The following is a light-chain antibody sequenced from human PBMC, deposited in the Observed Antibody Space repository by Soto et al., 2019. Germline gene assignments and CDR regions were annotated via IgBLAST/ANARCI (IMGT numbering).Light chain of an antibody. V-gene: IGKV3-11*01. CDR3: QQYNNWPPIT. Sequence: EIVLTQSPATLSLSPGERATLSCRASQSLINYLAWYQQKPGQAPRLLIYDASSRATGIPARFSGSGSGTDFTLTISGLQSEDFAVYYCQQYNNWPPITFGQGTRLEIK. CDR2: DAS. J-gene: IGKJ5*01. CDR1: QSLINY.